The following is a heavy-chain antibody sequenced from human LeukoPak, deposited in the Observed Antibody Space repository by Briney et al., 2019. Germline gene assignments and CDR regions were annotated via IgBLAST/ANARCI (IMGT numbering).Heavy chain of an antibody. V-gene: IGHV3-64D*09. CDR2: INDNGGNT. Sequence: GGSLRLSCSASGFTFTSYSMHWVRQAPGKGLEYVSAINDNGGNTYYGDSVKGRFTISRDNSKNTLYLQMSSLRGDDTAIYYCVSRTSSGWYDFWGQGTLVIVSS. J-gene: IGHJ5*01. CDR1: GFTFTSYS. CDR3: VSRTSSGWYDF. D-gene: IGHD6-19*01.